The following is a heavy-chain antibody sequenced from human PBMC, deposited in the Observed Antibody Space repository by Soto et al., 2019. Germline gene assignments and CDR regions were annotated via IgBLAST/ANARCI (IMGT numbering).Heavy chain of an antibody. CDR1: GYSISSGYY. V-gene: IGHV4-38-2*02. CDR3: ARDVEDYDFWSGYPRQNYYYYYGMDV. Sequence: SETLSLTCAVSGYSISSGYYWGWIRQPPGKGLEWIGSIYHSGSTYYNPSLKSRVTISVDTSKNQFSLKLSSVTAADTAVYYCARDVEDYDFWSGYPRQNYYYYYGMDVWGQGTTVTVSS. J-gene: IGHJ6*02. CDR2: IYHSGST. D-gene: IGHD3-3*01.